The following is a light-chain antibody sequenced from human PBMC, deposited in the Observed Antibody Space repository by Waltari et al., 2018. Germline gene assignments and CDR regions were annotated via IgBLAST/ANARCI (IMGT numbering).Light chain of an antibody. CDR2: DVN. Sequence: QSALTQPASVSGSPGQSITIPCTGTSSDVGGYNYVSWYQHYPGKAPKLMIYDVNKLPSGVSNRFSGSKSGNTASLTISGLQAEDEADYYCSSYTSSSTLVFGGGTKLTVL. CDR1: SSDVGGYNY. J-gene: IGLJ3*02. CDR3: SSYTSSSTLV. V-gene: IGLV2-14*03.